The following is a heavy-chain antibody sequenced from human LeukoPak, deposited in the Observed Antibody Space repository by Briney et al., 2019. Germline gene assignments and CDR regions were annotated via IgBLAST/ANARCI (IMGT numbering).Heavy chain of an antibody. D-gene: IGHD1-1*01. J-gene: IGHJ4*02. CDR3: ARKHCWNGLYFDY. V-gene: IGHV4-28*01. CDR1: GYSISSSNW. CDR2: IYYSGSS. Sequence: SETLSLTCAVSGYSISSSNWWGWIRQPPGKGLEWLGYIYYSGSSYYNPSLKSRVTMSVDTSKNQFSLKLSSVTAVDTAVYYCARKHCWNGLYFDYWGQGTLVTVSS.